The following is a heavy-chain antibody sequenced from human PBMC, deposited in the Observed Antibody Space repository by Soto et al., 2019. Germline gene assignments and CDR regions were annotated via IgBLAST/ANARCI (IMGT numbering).Heavy chain of an antibody. J-gene: IGHJ1*01. CDR1: GFTFSSDYY. V-gene: IGHV3-11*05. CDR3: ARAHTYDSSGQGFQH. Sequence: PGGSLRLSCVGSGFTFSSDYYMSWIRQAPGKGLKRVSYISSSSSYTNYADSVKGRFTISRDNAKNSLYLQMNSLRAEDTAVYYCARAHTYDSSGQGFQHWGQGTLVTVSS. D-gene: IGHD3-22*01. CDR2: ISSSSSYT.